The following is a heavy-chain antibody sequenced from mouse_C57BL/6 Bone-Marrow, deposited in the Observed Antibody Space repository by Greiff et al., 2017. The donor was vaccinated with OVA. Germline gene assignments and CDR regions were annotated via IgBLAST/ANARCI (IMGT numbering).Heavy chain of an antibody. Sequence: EVKLVESGGGLVKPGGSLKLSCAASGFTFSDYGMHWVRQAPEKGLEWVAYISRGSSTIYYADTVKGRFTISRDNAKNTLFLQMTSLRSEDTAMYYCARSSYYSNWYFDVWGTGTTVTVSS. CDR1: GFTFSDYG. D-gene: IGHD2-5*01. CDR2: ISRGSSTI. V-gene: IGHV5-17*01. CDR3: ARSSYYSNWYFDV. J-gene: IGHJ1*03.